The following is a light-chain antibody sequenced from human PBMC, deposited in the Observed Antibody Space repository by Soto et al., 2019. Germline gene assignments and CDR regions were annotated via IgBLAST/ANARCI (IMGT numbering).Light chain of an antibody. J-gene: IGKJ1*01. V-gene: IGKV1-5*01. Sequence: DIQMTQSPSTLSASIGDRVTITCRASQSIARGLAWYQQKPGKAPRLLIYDASSLESGVPLRFSGNGSGTEFTLTISGLQPDDFATYYCQQYTLYWTFGQGTKVDIK. CDR2: DAS. CDR1: QSIARG. CDR3: QQYTLYWT.